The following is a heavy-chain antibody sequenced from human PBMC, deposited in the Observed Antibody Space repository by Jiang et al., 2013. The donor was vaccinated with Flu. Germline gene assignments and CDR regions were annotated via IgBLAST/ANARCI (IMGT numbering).Heavy chain of an antibody. V-gene: IGHV3-15*01. CDR2: IKSKTDGGTT. D-gene: IGHD3-16*02. CDR1: GFTFSNAW. CDR3: ARLWGSYRRYYYYYGMDV. J-gene: IGHJ6*04. Sequence: QLVESGGGLVKPGGSLRLSCAASGFTFSNAWMSWVRQAPGKGLEWVGRIKSKTDGGTTDYAAPVKGRFTISRDDSKNTLYLQMNSLKTEDTAVYYCARLWGSYRRYYYYYGMDVWGKGTTVTVSS.